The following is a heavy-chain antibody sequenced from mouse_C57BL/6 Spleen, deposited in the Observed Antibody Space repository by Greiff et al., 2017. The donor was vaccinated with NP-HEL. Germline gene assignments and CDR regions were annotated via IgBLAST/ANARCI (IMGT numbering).Heavy chain of an antibody. Sequence: VKLQQPGAELVKPGASVKLSCKASGYTFTSYWMHWVKQRPGQGLEWIGMIHPNSGSTNYNEKFKSKATLTVDKSSSTAYMQLSSLTSEDSAVYYCARCGYQYYYAMDYWGQGTSVTVSS. D-gene: IGHD2-2*01. J-gene: IGHJ4*01. V-gene: IGHV1-64*01. CDR1: GYTFTSYW. CDR2: IHPNSGST. CDR3: ARCGYQYYYAMDY.